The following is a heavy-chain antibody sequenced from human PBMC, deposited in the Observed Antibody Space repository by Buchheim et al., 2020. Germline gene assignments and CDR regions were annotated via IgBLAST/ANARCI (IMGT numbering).Heavy chain of an antibody. CDR3: ARDRSDSSGYYSGYYYGMDV. CDR1: GFTFSSYA. J-gene: IGHJ6*02. D-gene: IGHD3-22*01. CDR2: ISYDGSNK. V-gene: IGHV3-30-3*01. Sequence: VQLVESGGGVVQPGRSLRLSCAASGFTFSSYAMHWVRQAPGKGLEWVAVISYDGSNKYYADSVKGRFTISRDNSKNTLYLQMNSLRAEDTAVYYCARDRSDSSGYYSGYYYGMDVWGQGTT.